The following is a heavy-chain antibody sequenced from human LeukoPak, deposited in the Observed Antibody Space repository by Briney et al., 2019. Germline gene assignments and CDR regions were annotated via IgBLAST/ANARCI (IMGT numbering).Heavy chain of an antibody. CDR1: GYTFTSYD. CDR2: MNPNSGNT. J-gene: IGHJ4*02. V-gene: IGHV1-8*01. Sequence: ASVKVSCKASGYTFTSYDINWVRQATGQGLEWMGWMNPNSGNTGYAQKFQGRVTMTRNTSISTAYMELSSLRSEDTAVYYCARITTYYYDSTRGYWGQGTLVTVSS. CDR3: ARITTYYYDSTRGY. D-gene: IGHD3-22*01.